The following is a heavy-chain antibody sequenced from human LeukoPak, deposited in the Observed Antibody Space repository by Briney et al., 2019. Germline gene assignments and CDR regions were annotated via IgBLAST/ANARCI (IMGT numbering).Heavy chain of an antibody. Sequence: SETLSLTCTVSGGSISSYYWSWIRQPPGKGLEWIGYTYYSGSTNYNPSLKSRVTISVDTSKNQFSLKLSSVTAADTAVYYCARAPGDADYWGQGTLVTVSS. CDR1: GGSISSYY. D-gene: IGHD1-26*01. CDR3: ARAPGDADY. V-gene: IGHV4-59*01. CDR2: TYYSGST. J-gene: IGHJ4*02.